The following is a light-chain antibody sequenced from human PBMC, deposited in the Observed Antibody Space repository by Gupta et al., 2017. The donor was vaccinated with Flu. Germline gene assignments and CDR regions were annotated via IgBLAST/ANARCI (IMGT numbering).Light chain of an antibody. CDR2: DDN. CDR3: CEDVGTDSVV. CDR1: SSDIGSYNL. V-gene: IGLV2-23*01. J-gene: IGLJ2*01. Sequence: SALTQTDSVSGSPGPSVTISCTGTSSDIGSYNLVSWYQQYPGRAHHFMIYDDNKRPAGVSRRFSASKSANTASLTISARQEDDDADDYDCEDVGTDSVVFGGGTRLTGL.